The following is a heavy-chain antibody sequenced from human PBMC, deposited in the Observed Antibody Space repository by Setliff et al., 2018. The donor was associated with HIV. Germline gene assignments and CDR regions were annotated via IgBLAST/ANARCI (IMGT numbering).Heavy chain of an antibody. J-gene: IGHJ4*02. CDR3: ARGRLGTIDY. CDR2: IYHSGNT. D-gene: IGHD1-1*01. CDR1: GDSISSSSYY. Sequence: SETLSLTCSVSGDSISSSSYYWGWIRQPPGKGLEWIGNIYHSGNTYYNPSLKSRVTISVGTSKNQFSLNLISVTAADTAVYYCARGRLGTIDYWGQGTLVTVSS. V-gene: IGHV4-39*07.